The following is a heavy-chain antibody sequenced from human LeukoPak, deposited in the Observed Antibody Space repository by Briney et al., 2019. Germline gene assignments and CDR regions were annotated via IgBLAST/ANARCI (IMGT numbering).Heavy chain of an antibody. V-gene: IGHV4-34*01. Sequence: SETLSLTCAVDGGSFSGYYWSWIRQPPGNGLEWIWEINHSGSTNYNPSLKGRVSISVDTSKNQFSLKLISVTAADTAVYYWARGPRVRGVILLYYGMDVWGQGTTVTVSS. CDR1: GGSFSGYY. D-gene: IGHD3-10*01. J-gene: IGHJ6*02. CDR2: INHSGST. CDR3: ARGPRVRGVILLYYGMDV.